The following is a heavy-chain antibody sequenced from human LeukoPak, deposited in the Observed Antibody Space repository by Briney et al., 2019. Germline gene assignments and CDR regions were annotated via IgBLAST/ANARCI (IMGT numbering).Heavy chain of an antibody. CDR2: MNPNSGNT. Sequence: ASVKVSCKASGYTFTSQDINWVRQATGQGLEWMGWMNPNSGNTGYAQKFQGRVIMTRDTSINTAYMELYSLRSDDTAVYYCARGYSSTMRTTGNDYWGQGTLVTVSS. CDR1: GYTFTSQD. V-gene: IGHV1-8*01. CDR3: ARGYSSTMRTTGNDY. J-gene: IGHJ4*02. D-gene: IGHD1-1*01.